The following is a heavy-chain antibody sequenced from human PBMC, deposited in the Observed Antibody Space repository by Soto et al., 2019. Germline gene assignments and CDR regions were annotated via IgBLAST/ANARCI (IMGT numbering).Heavy chain of an antibody. CDR1: GGSISSSNW. Sequence: QVQLQESGPGLVKPSGTLSLTCAVSGGSISSSNWWSWVRQPPGKGLEWIGEIYHSGSTNYNPSLKGRLTIPVGKSRNQFSLMLSSVTAADTAVYYCARLYMVRGVMDWFDPWGQGTLVTVSS. J-gene: IGHJ5*02. CDR3: ARLYMVRGVMDWFDP. CDR2: IYHSGST. D-gene: IGHD3-10*01. V-gene: IGHV4-4*02.